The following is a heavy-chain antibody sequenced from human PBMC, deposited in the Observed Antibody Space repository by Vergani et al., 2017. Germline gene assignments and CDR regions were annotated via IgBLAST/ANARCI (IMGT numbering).Heavy chain of an antibody. CDR2: ISYDGSNK. CDR1: GFTFSSYA. Sequence: QVQLVESGGGVVQPGRSLRLSCAASGFTFSSYAMHWVRQAPGKGLEWVAVISYDGSNKYYADYVKGRFTISRDNSKNTLYLQMNSLRAEDTAVYYCARPVVVAAITHPFDPWGQGTLVTVSS. J-gene: IGHJ5*02. CDR3: ARPVVVAAITHPFDP. D-gene: IGHD2-15*01. V-gene: IGHV3-30-3*01.